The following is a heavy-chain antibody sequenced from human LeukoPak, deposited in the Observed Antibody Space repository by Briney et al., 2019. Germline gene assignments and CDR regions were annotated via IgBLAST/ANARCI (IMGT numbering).Heavy chain of an antibody. J-gene: IGHJ4*02. D-gene: IGHD3-3*01. V-gene: IGHV3-33*01. CDR1: GFTFSTYV. CDR2: IWHDGTNK. Sequence: GGSLRLSCAASGFTFSTYVMHWVRQAPGKRLDWVAIIWHDGTNKYYADSVKGRFTISRDNSKNTLYLQMNSLRAEDTAVYYCARDLLEWYFDYWGQGTLVTVSS. CDR3: ARDLLEWYFDY.